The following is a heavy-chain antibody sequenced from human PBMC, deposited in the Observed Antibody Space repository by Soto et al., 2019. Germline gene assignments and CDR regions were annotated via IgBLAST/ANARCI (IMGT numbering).Heavy chain of an antibody. CDR2: IWYDGSNK. Sequence: QVQLVESGGGVVQPGRSLRLSCAASGFTFSSYGMHWVSQAPGKGLEWVAVIWYDGSNKYYADSVKGRFTISRDNSKNTLYLQMNSLRAEDTAVYYCAREDYGDYGGYFDYWGQGTLVTVSS. J-gene: IGHJ4*02. D-gene: IGHD4-17*01. V-gene: IGHV3-33*01. CDR1: GFTFSSYG. CDR3: AREDYGDYGGYFDY.